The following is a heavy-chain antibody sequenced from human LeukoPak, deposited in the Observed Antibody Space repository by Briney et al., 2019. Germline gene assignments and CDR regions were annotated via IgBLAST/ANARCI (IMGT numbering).Heavy chain of an antibody. CDR3: ARDLGSSWFEPLDY. D-gene: IGHD6-13*01. Sequence: SETLSLTCAVSGGSISSSAWWSWVRQPPGKGLEWIGEVYHSGSTNYNSFLKSRVTISADKSKNQFSLKLTSATAADTAVYYCARDLGSSWFEPLDYWGQGILVTVSS. CDR2: VYHSGST. CDR1: GGSISSSAW. V-gene: IGHV4-4*02. J-gene: IGHJ4*02.